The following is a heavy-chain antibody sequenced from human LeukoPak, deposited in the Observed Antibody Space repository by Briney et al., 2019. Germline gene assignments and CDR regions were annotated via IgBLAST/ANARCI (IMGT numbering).Heavy chain of an antibody. V-gene: IGHV1-8*01. CDR3: AKTVGDTGKFDS. CDR1: GYTFTTYD. CDR2: MNPNSGNT. D-gene: IGHD5-18*01. J-gene: IGHJ4*02. Sequence: WASVKVSCKASGYTFTTYDINWVRQATGQGLEWMGWMNPNSGNTGYAQRFQGRVTMTRDTSISTAYMELNSLTSEDTAVYYCAKTVGDTGKFDSWGQGTLVTVSS.